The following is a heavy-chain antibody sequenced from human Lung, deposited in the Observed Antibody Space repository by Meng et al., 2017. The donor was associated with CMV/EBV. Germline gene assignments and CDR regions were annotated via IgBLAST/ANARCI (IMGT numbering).Heavy chain of an antibody. CDR2: ISSDGDDK. CDR3: ARDDTDA. CDR1: GFTFSRSA. J-gene: IGHJ2*01. Sequence: GESLKISCAASGFTFSRSAIHWIRQAPGKGLEWVAVISSDGDDKYYADSVKGRFTISRDNSKTRLYLQMNSLRVEDTAIYYCARDDTDAWGRGTLVTVSS. V-gene: IGHV3-30-3*01.